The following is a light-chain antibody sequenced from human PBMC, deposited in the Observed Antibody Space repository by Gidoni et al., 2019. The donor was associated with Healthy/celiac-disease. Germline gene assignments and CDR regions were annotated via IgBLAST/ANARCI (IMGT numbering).Light chain of an antibody. CDR1: QSVSSSY. Sequence: IVLTQSPGTLFLSPGERATLSCRASQSVSSSYLAWYQQKPGQAPRLLIYGASSRATGIPDRFSGSGSGTDFTLTISRLEPEDFAVYYCQQYGSSPLITFGGGTKVEIK. J-gene: IGKJ4*01. V-gene: IGKV3-20*01. CDR3: QQYGSSPLIT. CDR2: GAS.